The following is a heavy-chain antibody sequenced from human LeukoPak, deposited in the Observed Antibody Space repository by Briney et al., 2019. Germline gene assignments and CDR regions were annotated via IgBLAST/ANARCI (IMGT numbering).Heavy chain of an antibody. CDR3: AREGTYCSSTSCSYYFDY. Sequence: GGSLRLSCAASGFTFSSYSMNWVRQAPGKGLEWVSSISSSSSYIYYADSVKGRLTISRDNAKNSLYLQMNSLRAEDTAVYYCAREGTYCSSTSCSYYFDYWGQGTLVTVSS. CDR2: ISSSSSYI. D-gene: IGHD2-2*01. CDR1: GFTFSSYS. V-gene: IGHV3-21*01. J-gene: IGHJ4*02.